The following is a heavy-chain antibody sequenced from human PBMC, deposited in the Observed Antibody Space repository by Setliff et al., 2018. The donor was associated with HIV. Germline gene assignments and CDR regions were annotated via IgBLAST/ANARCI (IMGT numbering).Heavy chain of an antibody. V-gene: IGHV3-21*01. D-gene: IGHD3-16*01. CDR2: IGTINNT. CDR3: AREGGTPGP. J-gene: IGHJ5*02. CDR1: GFSFSDNV. Sequence: GGFLRLSCAASGFSFSDNVITWIRQAPGKGLEWVSLIGTINNTYYADSVKGRFTISRDNAKNSLYLQMNSLRAEDTAVYYCAREGGTPGPWGQGTLVTVSS.